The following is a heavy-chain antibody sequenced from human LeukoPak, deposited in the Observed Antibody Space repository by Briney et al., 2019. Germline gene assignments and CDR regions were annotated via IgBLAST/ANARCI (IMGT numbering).Heavy chain of an antibody. D-gene: IGHD3-10*01. CDR2: INPNSGGT. V-gene: IGHV1-2*04. CDR3: ARSREFGEEDWFDP. Sequence: ASVKVSCKASGGTFSSYAISWVRQAPGQGLEWMGWINPNSGGTNYAQKFQGWVTMTRDTSISTAYMELSRLRSDDTAVYYCARSREFGEEDWFDPWGQGTLVTVSS. CDR1: GGTFSSYA. J-gene: IGHJ5*02.